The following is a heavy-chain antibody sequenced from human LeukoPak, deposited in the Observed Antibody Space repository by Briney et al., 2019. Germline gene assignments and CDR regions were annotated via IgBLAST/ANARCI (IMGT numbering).Heavy chain of an antibody. Sequence: GGSLRLSCEASGFTFRNYSMNWVRQAPGKGLEWVSSISTSSSYMYYADSVKGRFTISRDNAKNSLYLQMNSLRADDTAVYYCARDGRNYYDRSGYYSALAYWGQGTLVTVSS. CDR1: GFTFRNYS. D-gene: IGHD3-22*01. V-gene: IGHV3-21*01. CDR3: ARDGRNYYDRSGYYSALAY. J-gene: IGHJ4*02. CDR2: ISTSSSYM.